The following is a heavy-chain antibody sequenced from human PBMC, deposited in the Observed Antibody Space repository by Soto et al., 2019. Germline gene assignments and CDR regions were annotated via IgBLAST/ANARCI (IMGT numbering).Heavy chain of an antibody. Sequence: QLQLQESGPGLVKPSETLSLTCTVSGGSISSSSYYWGWIRQPPGKGLEWIGSIYYSGSTYYNPSLKSRVTISVDTSKNQFSLKLSSVTAADTAVYYCARHRAPYSSSWYAGKRGWYFDLWGRGTLVTVSS. V-gene: IGHV4-39*01. D-gene: IGHD6-13*01. J-gene: IGHJ2*01. CDR3: ARHRAPYSSSWYAGKRGWYFDL. CDR1: GGSISSSSYY. CDR2: IYYSGST.